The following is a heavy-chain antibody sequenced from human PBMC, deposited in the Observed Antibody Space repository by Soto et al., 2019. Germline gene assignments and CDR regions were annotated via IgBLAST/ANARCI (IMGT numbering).Heavy chain of an antibody. CDR2: MNPNSGNT. D-gene: IGHD6-6*01. CDR1: GYTFTSYD. CDR3: ARVYPEYSSSENWFDP. Sequence: GASVQVSCKASGYTFTSYDINWVRQATGQGLEWMGWMNPNSGNTGYAQKFQGRVTMTRNTSISTAYMELSSLRSEDTAVYYCARVYPEYSSSENWFDPWGQGTLVTVSS. V-gene: IGHV1-8*01. J-gene: IGHJ5*02.